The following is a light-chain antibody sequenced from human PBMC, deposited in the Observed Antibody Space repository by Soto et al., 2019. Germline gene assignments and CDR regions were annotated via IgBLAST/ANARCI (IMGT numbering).Light chain of an antibody. CDR1: QSISGW. J-gene: IGKJ1*01. CDR2: DAS. CDR3: QEYTTYSRT. V-gene: IGKV1-5*01. Sequence: DIQMPQSPSTLSASVGDRVTITCRASQSISGWLAWYQQKPGKVPKVLIYDASTLESGVPSRFSGGGSGTEFTLTITSLQPDDFATYYCQEYTTYSRTFGQGTKVDIK.